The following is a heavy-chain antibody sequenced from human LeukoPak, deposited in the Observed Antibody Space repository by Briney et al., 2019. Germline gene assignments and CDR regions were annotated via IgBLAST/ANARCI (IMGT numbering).Heavy chain of an antibody. J-gene: IGHJ3*02. CDR2: ISAYSGNT. V-gene: IGHV1-18*01. D-gene: IGHD3-22*01. CDR3: ARQITMIVVGDAFDI. CDR1: GYTFTSYG. Sequence: ASVKVSCKASGYTFTSYGISWVRQAPGQGLEWMGWISAYSGNTNYAQKLQGRVTMTTDTSTSTAYMELRSLRSDDTAVYYCARQITMIVVGDAFDIWGQGTMVTVSS.